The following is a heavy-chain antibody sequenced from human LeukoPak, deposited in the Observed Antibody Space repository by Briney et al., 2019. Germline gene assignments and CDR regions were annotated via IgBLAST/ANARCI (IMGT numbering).Heavy chain of an antibody. V-gene: IGHV4-59*10. Sequence: SETLSLTCAVYGGSFSGYYWSWIRQPAGKGLEWIGRIYTSGSTNYNPSLKSRVTMSVDTSKNQFSLKLNSVTAADTAVYYCARPRSNWAADAFDIWGQGTMVTVSS. CDR3: ARPRSNWAADAFDI. J-gene: IGHJ3*02. D-gene: IGHD6-13*01. CDR2: IYTSGST. CDR1: GGSFSGYY.